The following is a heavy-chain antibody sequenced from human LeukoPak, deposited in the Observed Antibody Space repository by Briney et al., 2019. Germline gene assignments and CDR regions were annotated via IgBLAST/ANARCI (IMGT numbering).Heavy chain of an antibody. J-gene: IGHJ3*02. CDR3: AKVIPRYLGAFDI. Sequence: PGGSLRLSCAASGFTFSSYAMSWVRQAPGKGLEWVSAISGSGGSTYYADSVKGRFTISRDNSKSTLYLQTNSLRAEDTAVYYCAKVIPRYLGAFDIWGQGTMVTVSS. CDR2: ISGSGGST. CDR1: GFTFSSYA. V-gene: IGHV3-23*01. D-gene: IGHD2-15*01.